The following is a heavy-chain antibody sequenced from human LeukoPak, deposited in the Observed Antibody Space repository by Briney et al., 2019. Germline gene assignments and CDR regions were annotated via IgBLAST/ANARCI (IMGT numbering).Heavy chain of an antibody. CDR2: ISSSSSYI. V-gene: IGHV3-21*01. D-gene: IGHD3-22*01. Sequence: GGSLRLSCAASGFTFSSYSMNWVRQAPGKGLEWVSSISSSSSYIYYADSVKGRFTIFRDNAKNSLYLQMNSLRAEDTAVYYCARDAYYYDSSGYYFDYYYMDVWGKGTTVTVSS. J-gene: IGHJ6*03. CDR3: ARDAYYYDSSGYYFDYYYMDV. CDR1: GFTFSSYS.